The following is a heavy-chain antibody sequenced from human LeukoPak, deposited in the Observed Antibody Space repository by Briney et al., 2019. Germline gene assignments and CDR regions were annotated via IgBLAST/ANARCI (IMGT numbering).Heavy chain of an antibody. CDR2: IYYSGNT. D-gene: IGHD6-6*01. J-gene: IGHJ4*02. Sequence: SETLSLTCTISGGSISGSSYYWGWIRQPPGKGLEWIGSIYYSGNTYYNPSLKSRVTISVDTSKNQFSLKLSSVTPEDTAVYYCARDRGFSSIAAPYFDYWGQGTLVTVSS. CDR3: ARDRGFSSIAAPYFDY. CDR1: GGSISGSSYY. V-gene: IGHV4-39*02.